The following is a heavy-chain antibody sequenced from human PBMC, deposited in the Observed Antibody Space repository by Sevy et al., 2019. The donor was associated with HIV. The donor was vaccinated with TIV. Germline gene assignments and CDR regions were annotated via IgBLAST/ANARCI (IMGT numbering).Heavy chain of an antibody. Sequence: GGSLRLSCAASGFTFSSYSMNWVRQAPGKGLEWVSSISSSSSYIYYADSVKGQFTISRDNAKNSLYLQMNSLRAEDTAVYYCASSGMGELSFYDAFDIWGQGTMVTVSS. D-gene: IGHD3-16*02. CDR3: ASSGMGELSFYDAFDI. V-gene: IGHV3-21*01. CDR1: GFTFSSYS. J-gene: IGHJ3*02. CDR2: ISSSSSYI.